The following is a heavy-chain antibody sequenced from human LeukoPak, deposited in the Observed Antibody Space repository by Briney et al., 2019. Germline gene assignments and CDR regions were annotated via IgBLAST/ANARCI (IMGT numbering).Heavy chain of an antibody. CDR3: ARVRKAPWSPMVRGVNNYFDY. CDR2: INHSGST. Sequence: SETLCLSCAVSGVSFSGYYWSWIRQPPGKGLEWIGEINHSGSTNYNPSLKSRVTISVDTSKNQFSLKLSSVTAADRAVYYCARVRKAPWSPMVRGVNNYFDYWGQGTRVTVSS. V-gene: IGHV4-34*01. CDR1: GVSFSGYY. D-gene: IGHD3-10*01. J-gene: IGHJ4*02.